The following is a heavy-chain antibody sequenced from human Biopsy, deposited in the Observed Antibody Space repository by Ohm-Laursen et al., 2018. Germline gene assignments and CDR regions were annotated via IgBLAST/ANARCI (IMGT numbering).Heavy chain of an antibody. CDR2: ITDSGGST. D-gene: IGHD1-26*01. V-gene: IGHV3-23*01. Sequence: SLRLSCAASGFTLSNYGMSWVRQAPGKGLEWVSAITDSGGSTFYADSVKGRFTISRDNSKNTVDLQMNSLRAEDTAVYYCAKGLYSGSYYYDSWGQGTLVTVSS. CDR1: GFTLSNYG. CDR3: AKGLYSGSYYYDS. J-gene: IGHJ4*02.